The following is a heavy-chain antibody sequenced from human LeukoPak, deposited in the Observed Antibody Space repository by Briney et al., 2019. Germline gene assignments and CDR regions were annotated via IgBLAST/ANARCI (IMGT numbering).Heavy chain of an antibody. CDR2: ITSDNYI. V-gene: IGHV3-21*01. Sequence: GGSLRLSCAASGFTFSSYSMNWDRQAPGKGLEWVSSITSDNYIYYADSVKGRFTISRDNAKNSLYLQMNSLRAEDTAVYYCARELSTGILLDYWGQGTLVTVSS. CDR1: GFTFSSYS. J-gene: IGHJ4*02. CDR3: ARELSTGILLDY.